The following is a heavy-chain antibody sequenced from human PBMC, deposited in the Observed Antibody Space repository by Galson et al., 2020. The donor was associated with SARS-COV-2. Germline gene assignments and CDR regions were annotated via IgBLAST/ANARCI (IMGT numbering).Heavy chain of an antibody. J-gene: IGHJ4*02. Sequence: ASVKVSCKASGYTFTGYYMHWVRQAPGQGLEWMGWINPNSGGTNNAQKLQGRVTMTRDTSISTAYMELSRLRSDDTAVYYCANLDSSGYYGYFDYWGQGTLVTVSS. V-gene: IGHV1-2*02. CDR2: INPNSGGT. CDR1: GYTFTGYY. CDR3: ANLDSSGYYGYFDY. D-gene: IGHD3-22*01.